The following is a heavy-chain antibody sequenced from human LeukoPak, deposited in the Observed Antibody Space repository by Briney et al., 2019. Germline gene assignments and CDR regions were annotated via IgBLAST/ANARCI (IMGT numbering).Heavy chain of an antibody. J-gene: IGHJ4*02. Sequence: PGGSLRLSCAASGFTFTSYELNWVRQAPGKGLEWVSYISSSGSAIYYADSVKGRFTISRDNSKNILYLQMNSLRAEDTAVYYCARTYTWSLSRFDSWGQGTLVTVSS. CDR2: ISSSGSAI. CDR3: ARTYTWSLSRFDS. D-gene: IGHD3-16*02. CDR1: GFTFTSYE. V-gene: IGHV3-48*03.